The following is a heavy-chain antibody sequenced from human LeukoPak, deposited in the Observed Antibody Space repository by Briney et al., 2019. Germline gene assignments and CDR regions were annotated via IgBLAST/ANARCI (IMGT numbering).Heavy chain of an antibody. CDR2: IYYSGST. D-gene: IGHD2-15*01. Sequence: SETLSLTCTVSGGSISGSSYYWGWIRQPPGKGLEWIGSIYYSGSTYYNPSLKSRVTISVDTSKNQFSLKLSSVTAADTAVYYCASCSGGSCYGDGGIDYWGQGTLVTVSS. V-gene: IGHV4-39*01. J-gene: IGHJ4*02. CDR3: ASCSGGSCYGDGGIDY. CDR1: GGSISGSSYY.